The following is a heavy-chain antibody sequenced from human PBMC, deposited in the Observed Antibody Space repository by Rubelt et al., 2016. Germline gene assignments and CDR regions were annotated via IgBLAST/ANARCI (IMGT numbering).Heavy chain of an antibody. D-gene: IGHD5-24*01. Sequence: QVQLVQSGAEVKKPGASVKVSCKASGYTFTSYYMHWVRQAPGQGLEWMGIINPSGGSTSYAQKFQGRVTMTRDTSTSTVYMELVSLGSEDTGVYYCARTKTVEMATIPLAYWGQGTLVTVSS. CDR2: INPSGGST. CDR1: GYTFTSYY. CDR3: ARTKTVEMATIPLAY. V-gene: IGHV1-46*01. J-gene: IGHJ4*02.